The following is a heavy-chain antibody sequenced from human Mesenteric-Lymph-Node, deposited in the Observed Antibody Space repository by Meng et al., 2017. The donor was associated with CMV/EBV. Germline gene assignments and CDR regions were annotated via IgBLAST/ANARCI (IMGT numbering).Heavy chain of an antibody. CDR3: ASFYCSGGSCYSRRYYYAMDV. D-gene: IGHD2-15*01. V-gene: IGHV4-59*04. J-gene: IGHJ6*02. CDR1: GGSISGYY. Sequence: SETLSLTCSVSGGSISGYYWSWIRLPPGKGLEWIGTIYYSGSTYYNPSLKSRVTISVDTSKNQFSLKLRSVTAADTAVYYCASFYCSGGSCYSRRYYYAMDVWGQGTTVTVSS. CDR2: IYYSGST.